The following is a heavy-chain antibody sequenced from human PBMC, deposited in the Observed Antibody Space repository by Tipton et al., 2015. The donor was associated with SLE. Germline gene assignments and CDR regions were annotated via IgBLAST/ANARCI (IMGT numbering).Heavy chain of an antibody. CDR2: INHSGNT. Sequence: TLSLTCTVSGASIGTSNYYWSWNRQPPGKGLEWIGGINHSGNTYYNPSLKSRVTISVDTSKNQFSLKVNSVTAADTAVYYCARPYRSGWNGVFHIWGQGTMVTVSS. V-gene: IGHV4-39*07. D-gene: IGHD6-19*01. J-gene: IGHJ3*02. CDR1: GASIGTSNYY. CDR3: ARPYRSGWNGVFHI.